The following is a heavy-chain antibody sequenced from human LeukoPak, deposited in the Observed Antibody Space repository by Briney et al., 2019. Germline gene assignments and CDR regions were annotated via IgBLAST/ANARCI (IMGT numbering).Heavy chain of an antibody. J-gene: IGHJ6*02. D-gene: IGHD3-3*01. CDR2: ISGSGGST. CDR1: GFTFSSYA. CDR3: AKDREVFGVVPGYYGMDV. Sequence: QTGGSLRLSCAASGFTFSSYAMSWVRQAPGKGLEWVSAISGSGGSTYYADSVKGRFTISRDNSKNTLYLQMNSLRAEDTAVYYCAKDREVFGVVPGYYGMDVWGQGTTVTVSS. V-gene: IGHV3-23*01.